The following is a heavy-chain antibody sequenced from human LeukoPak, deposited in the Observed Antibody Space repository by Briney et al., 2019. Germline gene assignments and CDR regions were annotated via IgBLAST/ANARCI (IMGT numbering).Heavy chain of an antibody. V-gene: IGHV1-18*01. CDR2: ISAYNGNT. CDR3: ARGYSRESYYYYYGMDV. Sequence: GASVKVSCKASGYTFTSYGISWVRQAPGQGLEWMGWISAYNGNTNYAQKLQGRVTMTTDTSTSTAYMELRSLRSDDTAVYYCARGYSRESYYYYYGMDVWGQGTTVTVSS. CDR1: GYTFTSYG. J-gene: IGHJ6*02. D-gene: IGHD1-14*01.